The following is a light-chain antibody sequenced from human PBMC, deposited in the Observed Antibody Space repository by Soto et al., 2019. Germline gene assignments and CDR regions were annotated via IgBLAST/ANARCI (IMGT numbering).Light chain of an antibody. CDR3: CSYAGSSILV. Sequence: QSVLTQPASVSGSPGQSITISCTGTSSDVGSYNLVSWYQQHPGKAPKLMIYEVSKRPSGVSNRFSGSKSGNTASPTISGLQAEDEADYYCCSYAGSSILVFGTGTKVTVL. J-gene: IGLJ1*01. CDR1: SSDVGSYNL. CDR2: EVS. V-gene: IGLV2-23*02.